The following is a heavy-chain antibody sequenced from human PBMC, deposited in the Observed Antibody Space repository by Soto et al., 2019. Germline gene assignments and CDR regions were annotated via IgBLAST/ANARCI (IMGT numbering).Heavy chain of an antibody. CDR1: GYTFTNYG. CDR2: INVYNGNT. J-gene: IGHJ5*02. D-gene: IGHD3-10*01. V-gene: IGHV1-18*01. Sequence: QVQLVQSGGEVKKPGASVKVSCKASGYTFTNYGISWVRQAPGRGLEWMGWINVYNGNTKYAQKVQGRVTMTTDTSTSTAYMELRSLRSDDTAVYYCARGVGSGSYYNQYNWFDPWGQGTLVTVSS. CDR3: ARGVGSGSYYNQYNWFDP.